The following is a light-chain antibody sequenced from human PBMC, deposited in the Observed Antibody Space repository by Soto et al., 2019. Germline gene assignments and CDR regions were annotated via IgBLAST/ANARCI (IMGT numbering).Light chain of an antibody. CDR3: QQADSFPLS. CDR1: QSIYKW. J-gene: IGKJ4*01. Sequence: DIPMTQSPSSVSASIGDRVTISCRASQSIYKWLVWYQQKPGKAPKLLIYAASSLQSGVPSRFSGSVYGTDFTLTISSLQPEDFATYYCQQADSFPLSFGGGTKVEI. V-gene: IGKV1-12*01. CDR2: AAS.